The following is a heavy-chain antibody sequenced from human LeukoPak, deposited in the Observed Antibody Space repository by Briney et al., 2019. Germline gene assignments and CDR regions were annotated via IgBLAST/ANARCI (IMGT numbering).Heavy chain of an antibody. CDR3: AREKTGRRAFDI. Sequence: PSETLSLTCTVSGGSISSYYWSWIRRPPGKGLEWIGYIYYSGSTNYNPSLKSRVTISVDTSKNQFSLKLSSVTAADTAVYYCAREKTGRRAFDIWGQGTMVTVSS. CDR1: GGSISSYY. J-gene: IGHJ3*02. CDR2: IYYSGST. V-gene: IGHV4-59*01. D-gene: IGHD3-9*01.